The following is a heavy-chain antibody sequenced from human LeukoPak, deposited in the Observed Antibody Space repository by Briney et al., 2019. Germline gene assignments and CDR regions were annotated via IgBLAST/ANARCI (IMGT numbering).Heavy chain of an antibody. CDR3: ARDASDSSSWYWFDS. CDR1: GFSISSGYY. V-gene: IGHV4-38-2*02. CDR2: ISHSGST. D-gene: IGHD6-13*01. J-gene: IGHJ5*01. Sequence: SETLSLTCTVSGFSISSGYYWGWIRQPPGKGLEWIGSISHSGSTYYNPSLKSRVTISVDTSKNQVSLNLTSVTAADTAVYYCARDASDSSSWYWFDSWGQGTLVTVSS.